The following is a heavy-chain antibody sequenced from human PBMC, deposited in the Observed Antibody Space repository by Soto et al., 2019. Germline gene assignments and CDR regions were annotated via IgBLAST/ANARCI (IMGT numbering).Heavy chain of an antibody. J-gene: IGHJ4*02. D-gene: IGHD3-22*01. CDR2: IFSNDEK. V-gene: IGHV2-26*01. Sequence: SGPTLVNPTQTLTLTCTFSGFSLSNARMGVSWIRQPPGKALEWLAHIFSNDEKSYSTSLKSRLTISKDTSKSQVVLTMTNMDPVDTATYYCARSRSSGYYYDSSGYLDYWGQGTLVTVSS. CDR1: GFSLSNARMG. CDR3: ARSRSSGYYYDSSGYLDY.